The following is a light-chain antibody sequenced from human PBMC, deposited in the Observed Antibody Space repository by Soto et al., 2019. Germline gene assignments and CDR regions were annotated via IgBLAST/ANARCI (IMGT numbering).Light chain of an antibody. J-gene: IGLJ1*01. Sequence: QSVLTQPPSASGSPGQSDSISCSGGSSDVGGSKYVSWYQVKPGKAPKLIIYEVNRRPEGAPHRFSGSKSGNTASLTVSGLQAEDEGDYYCFSYADSNNFVFGSGTKVTVL. CDR3: FSYADSNNFV. CDR2: EVN. V-gene: IGLV2-8*01. CDR1: SSDVGGSKY.